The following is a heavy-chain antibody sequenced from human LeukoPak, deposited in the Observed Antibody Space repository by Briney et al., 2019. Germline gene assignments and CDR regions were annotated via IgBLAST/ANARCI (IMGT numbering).Heavy chain of an antibody. Sequence: GGSLRLSCAASGFTFSSYWMSWVRQAPGKGLEWVANIKQDGSEKYYVDSVKGRFTISRDNSKNTLYLQMNSLRAEDTAVYYCAKDNVLLWFGELLSWFDPWGQGTLVTVSS. CDR3: AKDNVLLWFGELLSWFDP. D-gene: IGHD3-10*01. V-gene: IGHV3-7*03. J-gene: IGHJ5*02. CDR1: GFTFSSYW. CDR2: IKQDGSEK.